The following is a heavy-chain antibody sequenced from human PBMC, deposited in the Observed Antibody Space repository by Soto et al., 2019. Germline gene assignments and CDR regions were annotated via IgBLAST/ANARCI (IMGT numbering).Heavy chain of an antibody. Sequence: KVSCKASGYTFTGYYMHWVRQAPGQGLEWMVGIIPIFGTANYAQKFQGRVTITRDPSAITAYMELSSLRSEDTAVYYCARDWTHYDSSGPGDYWRQGTLVTVSS. D-gene: IGHD3-22*01. CDR1: GYTFTGYY. V-gene: IGHV1-69*05. J-gene: IGHJ4*02. CDR3: ARDWTHYDSSGPGDY. CDR2: IIPIFGTA.